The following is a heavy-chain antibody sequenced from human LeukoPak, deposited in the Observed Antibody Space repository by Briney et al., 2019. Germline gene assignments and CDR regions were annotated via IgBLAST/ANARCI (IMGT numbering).Heavy chain of an antibody. D-gene: IGHD2-2*01. V-gene: IGHV1-2*02. J-gene: IGHJ4*02. CDR2: INPNSGGT. CDR3: ARGSRTNVVVPAAPGY. CDR1: GYTFTGYY. Sequence: ASVKVSCKASGYTFTGYYMHWVRQAPGQGLEWMRWINPNSGGTNYAQKFQGRVTMTRDTSISTAYMELSRLRSDDTAVYYCARGSRTNVVVPAAPGYWGQGTLVTVSS.